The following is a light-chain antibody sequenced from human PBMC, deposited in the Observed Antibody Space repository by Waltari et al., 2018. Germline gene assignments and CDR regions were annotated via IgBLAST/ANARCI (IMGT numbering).Light chain of an antibody. V-gene: IGLV8-61*01. CDR1: SGSGPTRNY. Sequence: TVVTQEPSLSVSPGGTVTRTWGLSSGSGPTRNYPSWYQQTPGQAPRTLIYSTNTRPSGVPDRFSGSILGNKAALTITGAQADDESDYYCMLSMGSGIWVFGGGTRLTVL. CDR2: STN. CDR3: MLSMGSGIWV. J-gene: IGLJ2*01.